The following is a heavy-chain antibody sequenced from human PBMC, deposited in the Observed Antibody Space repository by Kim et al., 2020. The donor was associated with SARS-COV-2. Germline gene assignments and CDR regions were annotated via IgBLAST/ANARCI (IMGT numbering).Heavy chain of an antibody. J-gene: IGHJ6*02. V-gene: IGHV4-34*01. CDR2: INDSGST. CDR1: RGTFSGYH. D-gene: IGHD3-10*01. Sequence: SETLSLTCDVYRGTFSGYHWSWIRQAPGKGLEWIGHINDSGSTNYNPSLRSRVTISGDTSKYQFSLNLTSVTAADSAVYYCAREIMTVLGAARYYYGMDVWGQGTTVIVS. CDR3: AREIMTVLGAARYYYGMDV.